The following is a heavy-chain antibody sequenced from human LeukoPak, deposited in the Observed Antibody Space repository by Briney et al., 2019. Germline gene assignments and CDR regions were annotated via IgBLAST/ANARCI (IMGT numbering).Heavy chain of an antibody. CDR3: ARVYSSSWYSYYFDY. D-gene: IGHD6-13*01. CDR2: IYYSGST. CDR1: GGSISSSSYY. J-gene: IGHJ4*02. V-gene: IGHV4-39*07. Sequence: SETLSLTCTVSGGSISSSSYYWGWIRQPPGKGLEWIGSIYYSGSTYYNPSLKSRVTISVDTSNNQFSLKLSSVTAADTAVYYCARVYSSSWYSYYFDYWGQGTLVTVSS.